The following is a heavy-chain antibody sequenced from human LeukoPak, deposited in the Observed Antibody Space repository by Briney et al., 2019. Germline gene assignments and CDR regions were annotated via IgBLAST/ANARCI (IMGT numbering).Heavy chain of an antibody. J-gene: IGHJ5*02. CDR1: GSTFSSYG. D-gene: IGHD3-22*01. CDR2: ISYDGSNK. Sequence: GGSLRLSCAASGSTFSSYGMHWVRQAPGKGLEWVAVISYDGSNKYYADSVKGRFTISRDNSKNTLYLQMNSLRAEDTAVYYCAKGRNYYDSSLSLWGFDPWGQGTLVTVSS. V-gene: IGHV3-30*18. CDR3: AKGRNYYDSSLSLWGFDP.